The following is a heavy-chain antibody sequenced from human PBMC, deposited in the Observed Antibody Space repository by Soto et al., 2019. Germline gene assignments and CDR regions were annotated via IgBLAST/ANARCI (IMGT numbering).Heavy chain of an antibody. CDR2: IYSGGST. Sequence: EVQLVESGGGLVQPGGSLRLSCAASGFTVSSNYMSWVRQAPGKGLEWVSVIYSGGSTYYADSVKGRFTISRDNSKNTLYLQMNSLRAEDTAVYYCARVEGAQWLVPSFDSWGQGTLVTVSS. V-gene: IGHV3-66*01. J-gene: IGHJ4*02. D-gene: IGHD6-19*01. CDR1: GFTVSSNY. CDR3: ARVEGAQWLVPSFDS.